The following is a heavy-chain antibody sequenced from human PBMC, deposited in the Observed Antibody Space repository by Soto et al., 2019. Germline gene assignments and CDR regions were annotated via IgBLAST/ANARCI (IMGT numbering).Heavy chain of an antibody. J-gene: IGHJ6*02. V-gene: IGHV1-18*01. CDR1: GYTFTSYG. CDR2: ISAYNGNT. D-gene: IGHD3-16*01. Sequence: QVQLVQSGAEVKKPGASVKVSCKASGYTFTSYGISWVRQAPGQGLEWMGWISAYNGNTNYAQKLQDRVTMTTDTSTSTADMERRSLRSDDTAVYYCARDGALGENYYDYCMDVWGQGTTVTVSS. CDR3: ARDGALGENYYDYCMDV.